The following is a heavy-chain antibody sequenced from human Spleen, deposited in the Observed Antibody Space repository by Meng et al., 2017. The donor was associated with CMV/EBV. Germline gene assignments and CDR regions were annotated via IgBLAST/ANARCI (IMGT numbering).Heavy chain of an antibody. D-gene: IGHD6-19*01. J-gene: IGHJ4*02. CDR2: INPNSGGT. CDR1: GYSFADYN. V-gene: IGHV1-2*02. CDR3: ARFRGVYSRGWIDY. Sequence: ASVKVSCKASGYSFADYNIHWFRQAPGQGLEWMGWINPNSGGTNYAQNFQGRVTLTRDTSINTAYMDLTRLTFDDTAIYYCARFRGVYSRGWIDYWGQGTLVTVSS.